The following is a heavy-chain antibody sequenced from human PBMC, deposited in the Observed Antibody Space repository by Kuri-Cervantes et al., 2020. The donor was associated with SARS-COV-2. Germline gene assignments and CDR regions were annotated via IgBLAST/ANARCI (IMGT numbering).Heavy chain of an antibody. CDR3: SGYVAY. D-gene: IGHD3-22*01. V-gene: IGHV3-49*04. CDR2: IRSKAYGGTT. Sequence: GESLKISCTASGFTFGDYAMSWVRQAPGKGLEWVGFIRSKAYGGTTEYAASVKGRFTISRDDSKSIAYLQMNSLKTEDTAVYYCSGYVAYWGQGTPVTVSS. J-gene: IGHJ4*02. CDR1: GFTFGDYA.